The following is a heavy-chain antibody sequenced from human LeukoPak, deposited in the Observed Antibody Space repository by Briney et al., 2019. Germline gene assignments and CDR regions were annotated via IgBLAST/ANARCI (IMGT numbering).Heavy chain of an antibody. CDR1: GGSISSGSHY. V-gene: IGHV4-61*02. CDR3: ARDETTREEPYYYYYMDV. Sequence: PSETLSLTCTVSGGSISSGSHYWSWIRQPPGKGLEWIGRIYTSGSTNYNPSLKSRVTISVDTSKNQFSLKLTSVTAADTAVYYCARDETTREEPYYYYYMDVWGKGTTVTVSS. J-gene: IGHJ6*03. CDR2: IYTSGST. D-gene: IGHD1-1*01.